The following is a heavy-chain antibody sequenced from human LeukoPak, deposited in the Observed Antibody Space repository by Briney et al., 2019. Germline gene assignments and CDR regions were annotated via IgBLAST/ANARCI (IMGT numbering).Heavy chain of an antibody. J-gene: IGHJ5*02. Sequence: SVKVSCKASGGTFSSYAISWVRQAPGQGLEWMGGIIPIFGTANYAQKFQGRVTITADVSTSTAYMELSSLRSEDTAVYYCARGPARISKGNWFDPWGQGTLVTVSS. CDR1: GGTFSSYA. V-gene: IGHV1-69*01. CDR2: IIPIFGTA. CDR3: ARGPARISKGNWFDP. D-gene: IGHD2-15*01.